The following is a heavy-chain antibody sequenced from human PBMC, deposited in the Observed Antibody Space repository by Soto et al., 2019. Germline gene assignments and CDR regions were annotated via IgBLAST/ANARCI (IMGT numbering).Heavy chain of an antibody. CDR1: GFTFSSYA. J-gene: IGHJ4*02. Sequence: QVQLVESGGGVVQPGRSLRLSCAASGFTFSSYAMHWVRQAPGKGLEWVAVISYDGSNKYYADSVKGRFTISRDNSKNPLYLQMNSLRAEDTAVYYCARALTDYGGNSGVDYWCQGTLVTVSS. V-gene: IGHV3-30-3*01. CDR3: ARALTDYGGNSGVDY. D-gene: IGHD4-17*01. CDR2: ISYDGSNK.